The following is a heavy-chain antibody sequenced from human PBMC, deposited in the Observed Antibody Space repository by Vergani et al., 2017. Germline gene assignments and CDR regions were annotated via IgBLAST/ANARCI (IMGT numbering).Heavy chain of an antibody. Sequence: RLVQSGGGLAHPGGSLRLSCAASGLPVSGFAFNTYAMIWVRQAPGKGLEWVSGISATGDENTDYADSVKGRFTISRDNSKSTLFLQMNGLTSEDTAIYYCTRGWYYDSNAYWAYWGQGTLVTVSS. CDR1: GLPVSGFAFNTYA. D-gene: IGHD3-22*01. CDR2: ISATGDENT. CDR3: TRGWYYDSNAYWAY. J-gene: IGHJ4*02. V-gene: IGHV3-23*04.